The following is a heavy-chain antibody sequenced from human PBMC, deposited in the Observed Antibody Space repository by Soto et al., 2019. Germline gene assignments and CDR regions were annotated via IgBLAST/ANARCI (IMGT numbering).Heavy chain of an antibody. D-gene: IGHD3-22*01. V-gene: IGHV3-7*04. CDR3: ARGDYHDTTGPFSDAFDI. CDR2: ISPDGSEK. Sequence: GGSLRLSCAVSGFTFGNHWMTWVRQAPGKGLEFLANISPDGSEKYYVDSVKGRFTISRDNARKSLYLQMNSLRLEDTAMYYCARGDYHDTTGPFSDAFDIWGRGTVVTVSS. CDR1: GFTFGNHW. J-gene: IGHJ3*02.